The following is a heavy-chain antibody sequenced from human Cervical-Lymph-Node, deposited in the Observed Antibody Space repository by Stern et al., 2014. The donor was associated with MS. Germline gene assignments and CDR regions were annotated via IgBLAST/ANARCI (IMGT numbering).Heavy chain of an antibody. CDR1: GGSISSGGYS. Sequence: LQLQESGSGLVKPSQTLSLTCAVSGGSISSGGYSWSWIRQPPGKGLEWIGYIDHSGSTYYNPSLKIRVTISVDRSKNQFSLKLSSVTAADTAVYYCARSSTVTPNAFDIWGQGTMVTVSS. V-gene: IGHV4-30-2*01. J-gene: IGHJ3*02. D-gene: IGHD4-17*01. CDR2: IDHSGST. CDR3: ARSSTVTPNAFDI.